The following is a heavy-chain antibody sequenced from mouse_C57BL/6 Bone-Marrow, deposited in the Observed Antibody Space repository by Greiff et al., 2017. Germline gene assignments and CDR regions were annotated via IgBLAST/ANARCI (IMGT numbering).Heavy chain of an antibody. J-gene: IGHJ1*03. CDR2: IYPRSGNT. V-gene: IGHV1-81*01. CDR1: GYTFTSYG. D-gene: IGHD2-1*01. Sequence: QVQLQQSGAELARPGASVKLSCKASGYTFTSYGISWVKQRTGLGLEWIGEIYPRSGNTYYNEKFKGKATLTADKSSSTAYMELRSLTSEDSAVYFCARYGNYWYFDVWGTGTTVTVSS. CDR3: ARYGNYWYFDV.